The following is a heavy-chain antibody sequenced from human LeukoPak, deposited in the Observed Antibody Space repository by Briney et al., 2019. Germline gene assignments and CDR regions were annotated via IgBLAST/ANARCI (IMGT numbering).Heavy chain of an antibody. CDR2: VNPNSGNT. Sequence: ASVKVSCKASGYTFTSDDINWVRQATGQGLEGMGWVNPNSGNTGYAQKFQGRVNMTRNIYIRTAYMELSSLRSEDTAVYYCARYRSGDYMDVWGKGTTVTISS. D-gene: IGHD6-19*01. J-gene: IGHJ6*03. CDR1: GYTFTSDD. V-gene: IGHV1-8*01. CDR3: ARYRSGDYMDV.